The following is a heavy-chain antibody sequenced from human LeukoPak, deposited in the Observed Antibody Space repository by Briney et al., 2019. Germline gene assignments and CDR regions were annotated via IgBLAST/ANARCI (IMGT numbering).Heavy chain of an antibody. CDR2: ISSSSSTI. J-gene: IGHJ6*03. V-gene: IGHV3-48*01. Sequence: GGSLRLSCAASGFTFSSYSMNWVRQAPGKGLEWVSYISSSSSTIYYADSVKGRFTISRDNAKNSLYLQMNSLRAEDTAVYHCARDSYYDFWSGYYVYYMDVWGKGTTVTVSS. CDR3: ARDSYYDFWSGYYVYYMDV. D-gene: IGHD3-3*01. CDR1: GFTFSSYS.